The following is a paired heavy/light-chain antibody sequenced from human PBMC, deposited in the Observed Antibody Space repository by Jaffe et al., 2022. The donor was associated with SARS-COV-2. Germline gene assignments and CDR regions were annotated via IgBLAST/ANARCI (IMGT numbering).Light chain of an antibody. CDR3: QSYDSSLSGLV. CDR1: SSNIGSGYD. V-gene: IGLV1-40*01. Sequence: QSVLTQPPSVSGAPGQRVTVSCTGNSSNIGSGYDVHWYQQLPRTAPKLLIYDSNNRPSGVPDRFSGSKSGTSASLAITGLQAEDEADYYCQSYDSSLSGLVFGGGTKLTVL. J-gene: IGLJ2*01. CDR2: DSN.
Heavy chain of an antibody. V-gene: IGHV3-11*06. CDR3: ARAGRTWYSYLDY. CDR2: INGSSRFT. D-gene: IGHD6-13*01. CDR1: GFTFSDYY. J-gene: IGHJ4*02. Sequence: QVQLVESGGDLVKPGGSLRLSCAASGFTFSDYYMSWIRQAPGEGLEWVSYINGSSRFTNYADSVKGRFTISRDNAKNSLYLQMNSLRAEDTAVYYCARAGRTWYSYLDYWGQGILVTVSS.